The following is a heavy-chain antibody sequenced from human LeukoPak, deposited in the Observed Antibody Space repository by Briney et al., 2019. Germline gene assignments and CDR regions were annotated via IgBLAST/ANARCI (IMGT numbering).Heavy chain of an antibody. CDR3: AIDSGDSGGVGY. D-gene: IGHD2-21*02. CDR2: INHSGTT. Sequence: SETLSLTCAMYGGSFSGWYWSWIRQPPGKGLEWIGEINHSGTTNYNPSLKSRVTISVDTSKKQFSLKLSSATAADTAVYYCAIDSGDSGGVGYWGQGTLVTVSS. V-gene: IGHV4-34*01. CDR1: GGSFSGWY. J-gene: IGHJ4*02.